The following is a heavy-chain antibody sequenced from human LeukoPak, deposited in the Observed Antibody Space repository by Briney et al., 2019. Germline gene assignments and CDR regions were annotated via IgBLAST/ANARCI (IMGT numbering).Heavy chain of an antibody. CDR2: ISWNSGSI. D-gene: IGHD3-22*01. CDR1: GFTFDDYA. Sequence: PGGSLRLSCAASGFTFDDYAMHWVRQAPGKGLEWVPGISWNSGSIGYADSVKGRFAISRDNAKNSLYLQMNSLRAEDTALYYCAKDDYDSSGYLNYWGQGTLVTVSS. CDR3: AKDDYDSSGYLNY. J-gene: IGHJ4*02. V-gene: IGHV3-9*01.